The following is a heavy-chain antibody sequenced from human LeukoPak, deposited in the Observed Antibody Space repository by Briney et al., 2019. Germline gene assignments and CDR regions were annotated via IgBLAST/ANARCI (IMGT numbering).Heavy chain of an antibody. CDR3: ARVRNGYSSGLDV. V-gene: IGHV3-74*01. CDR2: INPDGSDT. CDR1: KFTFGSFW. Sequence: PRGSLRLSCAAPKFTFGSFWMNCVRLVPGKGLLWVSRINPDGSDTEYADSVKGGFTVSRDNARNTLYLEMRSLSVQDSGLYYCARVRNGYSSGLDVWGPGTWVTVSS. J-gene: IGHJ6*02. D-gene: IGHD2-15*01.